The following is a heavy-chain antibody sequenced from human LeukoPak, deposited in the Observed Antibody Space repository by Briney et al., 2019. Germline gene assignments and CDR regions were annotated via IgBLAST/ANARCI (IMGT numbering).Heavy chain of an antibody. J-gene: IGHJ4*02. D-gene: IGHD2-2*01. CDR1: GGSISSSNW. V-gene: IGHV4-4*02. Sequence: SGTLSLTCAVSGGSISSSNWWSWVRQPPGKGLEWIGYIYHSGSTYYNPSLKSRVTISVDRSKNQFSLKLSSVTAADTAVYYCAREAVVVPAAYYFDYWGQGTLVTVSS. CDR3: AREAVVVPAAYYFDY. CDR2: IYHSGST.